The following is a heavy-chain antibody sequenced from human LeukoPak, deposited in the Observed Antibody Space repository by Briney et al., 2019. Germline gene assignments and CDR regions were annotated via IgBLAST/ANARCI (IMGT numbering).Heavy chain of an antibody. D-gene: IGHD5-12*01. V-gene: IGHV4-30-2*01. CDR2: SYHNGTT. CDR3: ARASYSGYPPYYYGLDV. Sequence: SETLSLTCAASSGSISCGACSWSWIRQPPGQGLEWIGYSYHNGTTYYNPSFKSRVTISVDRSKNQFSLWLKSATAADTAVYYCARASYSGYPPYYYGLDVWGKGTTVTVSS. CDR1: SGSISCGACS. J-gene: IGHJ6*04.